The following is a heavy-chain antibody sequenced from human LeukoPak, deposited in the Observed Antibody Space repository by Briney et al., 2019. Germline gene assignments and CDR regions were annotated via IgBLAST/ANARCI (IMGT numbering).Heavy chain of an antibody. Sequence: SETLSLTCTVSGGSMSSYYWSWIRQPPGKGLEWIGYIYYSGSTNYNPSLKSRVTISLDTSKNQFSLKLTSVTAADTAVYNCSRGFTSFQWFDLWGRGTLVTVSS. J-gene: IGHJ2*01. CDR3: SRGFTSFQWFDL. V-gene: IGHV4-59*08. CDR2: IYYSGST. CDR1: GGSMSSYY. D-gene: IGHD3-16*01.